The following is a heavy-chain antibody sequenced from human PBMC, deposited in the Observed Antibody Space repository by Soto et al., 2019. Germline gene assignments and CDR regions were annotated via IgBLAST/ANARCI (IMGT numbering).Heavy chain of an antibody. V-gene: IGHV3-21*06. Sequence: GGSLRLSCGASGFTYTRYSMNWVRQAPGKGLEWVSSISSTTNYIYYGDSMKGRFTISRDNAKNSLYLEMNSLRAEDTAVYYCARESEDLTSNFDYWGQGTLVTVSS. CDR2: ISSTTNYI. CDR3: ARESEDLTSNFDY. CDR1: GFTYTRYS. J-gene: IGHJ4*02.